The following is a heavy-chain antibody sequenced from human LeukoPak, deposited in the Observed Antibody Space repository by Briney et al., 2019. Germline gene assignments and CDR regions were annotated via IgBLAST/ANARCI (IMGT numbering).Heavy chain of an antibody. D-gene: IGHD6-19*01. Sequence: GGSLRLSCAASGFTFSSYAMSWVRQAPGKGLEWVSAISGSGGSTYYADSVKGRFTISRDNSDNTLYLQMSDLRAEDTAVYYCARFLVAVTDFFFASWGQGTLVTVSS. CDR3: ARFLVAVTDFFFAS. V-gene: IGHV3-23*01. CDR1: GFTFSSYA. J-gene: IGHJ4*02. CDR2: ISGSGGST.